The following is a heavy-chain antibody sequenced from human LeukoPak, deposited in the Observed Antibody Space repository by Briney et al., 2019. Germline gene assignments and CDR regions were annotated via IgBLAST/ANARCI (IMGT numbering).Heavy chain of an antibody. CDR3: ARMRSDLMTTVTYFDY. CDR2: IYTSGST. Sequence: KPSETLSLTCTVSGGSLSSYYWSWIRQPAGKGLEWIGRIYTSGSTNYNPSLKSRVTMSVDTSKNQFSLKVSSVTAADTAVYYCARMRSDLMTTVTYFDYWGQGTLVTVSS. V-gene: IGHV4-4*07. J-gene: IGHJ4*02. D-gene: IGHD4-17*01. CDR1: GGSLSSYY.